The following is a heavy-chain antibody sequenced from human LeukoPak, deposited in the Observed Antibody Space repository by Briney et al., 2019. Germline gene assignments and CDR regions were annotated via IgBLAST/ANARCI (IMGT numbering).Heavy chain of an antibody. D-gene: IGHD2-2*01. CDR2: IYYSGST. J-gene: IGHJ4*02. V-gene: IGHV4-30-4*01. CDR1: GGSISSGDYY. Sequence: SQTLSLTCTVSGGSISSGDYYWSWIRQPLGKGLEWIGYIYYSGSTYYNPSLKSRVTISVDTSKNQFSLKLSSVTAADTAVYYCASSGVVPATMIGYWGQGTLVTVSS. CDR3: ASSGVVPATMIGY.